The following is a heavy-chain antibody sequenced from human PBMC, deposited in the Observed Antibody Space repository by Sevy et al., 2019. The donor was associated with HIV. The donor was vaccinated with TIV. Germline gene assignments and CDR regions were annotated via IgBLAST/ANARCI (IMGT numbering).Heavy chain of an antibody. V-gene: IGHV1-2*02. J-gene: IGHJ5*02. CDR1: GYTFTGYY. CDR2: INPNSGGT. D-gene: IGHD3-3*01. CDR3: ARRYDFCSGPSRPLGT. Sequence: ASVKVSCKASGYTFTGYYMHWVRQAPGQGLEWMGWINPNSGGTNYAQKFQGRVTMTRDTSTSTANMERSRQRSDDTAVYYCARRYDFCSGPSRPLGTWGQGTLVTVSS.